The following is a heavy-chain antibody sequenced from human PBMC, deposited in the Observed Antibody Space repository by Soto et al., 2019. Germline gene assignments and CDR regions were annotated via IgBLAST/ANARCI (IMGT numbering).Heavy chain of an antibody. D-gene: IGHD3-9*01. CDR2: ISYDGNNK. J-gene: IGHJ4*02. CDR3: ARRVGGWLTYYDILTYNYFDY. V-gene: IGHV3-30*03. CDR1: GFTFSSYG. Sequence: GGSLRLSCAASGFTFSSYGMHWVRQAPGKGLEWVAVISYDGNNKFYADSVKGRFTISRDSTKQTLYLQMNSLRAEDTAVYYCARRVGGWLTYYDILTYNYFDYWGQGTLVTVSS.